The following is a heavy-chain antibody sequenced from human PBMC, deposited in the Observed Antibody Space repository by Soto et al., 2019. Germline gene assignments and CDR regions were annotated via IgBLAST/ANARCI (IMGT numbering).Heavy chain of an antibody. CDR2: IYSSGST. CDR1: GFTVSSND. Sequence: PGGSLRLSCADSGFTVSSNDMSWVRQAPGKGLEWVSLIYSSGSTHYADSVKGRFTISRDNSKNTVHLQMNSLRAEDTAVYYCARRPLNSNGAYWGQGTLVTVSS. CDR3: ARRPLNSNGAY. V-gene: IGHV3-53*01. J-gene: IGHJ4*02. D-gene: IGHD3-22*01.